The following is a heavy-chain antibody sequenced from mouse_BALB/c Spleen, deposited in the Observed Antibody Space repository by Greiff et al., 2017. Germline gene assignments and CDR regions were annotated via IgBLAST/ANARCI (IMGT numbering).Heavy chain of an antibody. CDR2: ISSGSSTI. V-gene: IGHV5-17*02. CDR1: GFTFSSFG. CDR3: ARSGYYGSSYWFAY. D-gene: IGHD1-1*01. Sequence: DVKLVESGGGLVQPGGSRKLSCAASGFTFSSFGMHWVRQAPEKGLVWVAYISSGSSTIYYADTVKGRFTISRDNPKNTLFLQMTSLRSEDTAMYYCARSGYYGSSYWFAYWGQGTLVTVSA. J-gene: IGHJ3*01.